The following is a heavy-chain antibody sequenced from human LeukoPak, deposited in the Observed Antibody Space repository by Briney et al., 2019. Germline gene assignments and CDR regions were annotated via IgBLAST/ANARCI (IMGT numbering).Heavy chain of an antibody. CDR3: AKAANRQGYCSGGSCYDY. CDR1: GFTFNNYA. V-gene: IGHV3-23*01. Sequence: GGSLRLSCAASGFTFNNYAMSWVRQAPGKGLEWVSAIGGGGGTTYYADSVKGRFTISRDNSKNTLYLQMNSLRAEDTAVYYCAKAANRQGYCSGGSCYDYWGQGTLVTVSS. J-gene: IGHJ4*02. D-gene: IGHD2-15*01. CDR2: IGGGGGTT.